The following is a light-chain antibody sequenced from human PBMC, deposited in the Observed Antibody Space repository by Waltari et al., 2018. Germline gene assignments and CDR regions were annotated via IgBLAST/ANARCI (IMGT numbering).Light chain of an antibody. CDR3: GTWDTSLSPHVI. V-gene: IGLV1-51*02. CDR1: DSNIGTNF. Sequence: QSVLTQPPSVSAAPGQKVTISCSGSDSNIGTNFVSWYQQVPGSAPKLLIFEIERPPSGFPAPFSGSKSGTSATLAITRLQPGDEADFYCGTWDTSLSPHVIFGGGTRLTVL. CDR2: EIE. J-gene: IGLJ2*01.